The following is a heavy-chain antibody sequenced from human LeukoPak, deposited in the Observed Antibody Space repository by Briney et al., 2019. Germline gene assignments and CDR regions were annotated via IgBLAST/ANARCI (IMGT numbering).Heavy chain of an antibody. V-gene: IGHV4-59*01. CDR3: ARGAGWCLRWFDP. J-gene: IGHJ5*02. CDR2: ISHSGST. Sequence: KPSETLSLTCTLSGGSFNSYSWSWIRQPPGKGLEWIGYISHSGSTNYNPSLASRVTMSVNTSKNRFSLNLISVPAADTAVYYCARGAGWCLRWFDPWGQGTLVTVSS. D-gene: IGHD6-19*01. CDR1: GGSFNSYS.